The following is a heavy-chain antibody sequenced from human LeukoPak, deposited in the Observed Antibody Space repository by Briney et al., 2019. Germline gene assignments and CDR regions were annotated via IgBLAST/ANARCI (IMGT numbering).Heavy chain of an antibody. Sequence: SGTLSLTCTVSGGSISSGGYYWSWIRQHPGKGLEWIGYIYYSGSTYYNPSLKSRVTISVDTSKNQFSLKLSSVTAADTAVYYCAREDTAMGDFDYWGQGTLVTVSS. CDR2: IYYSGST. D-gene: IGHD5-18*01. CDR3: AREDTAMGDFDY. V-gene: IGHV4-31*03. CDR1: GGSISSGGYY. J-gene: IGHJ4*02.